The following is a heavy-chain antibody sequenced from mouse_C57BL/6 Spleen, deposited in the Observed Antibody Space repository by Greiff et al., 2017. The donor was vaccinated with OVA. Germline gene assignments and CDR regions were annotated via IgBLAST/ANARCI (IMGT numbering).Heavy chain of an antibody. V-gene: IGHV1-52*01. CDR3: ARSSTTVVYFDY. D-gene: IGHD1-1*01. CDR1: GYTFPSYW. Sequence: VQLQQPGAELVRPGSSVKLSCKASGYTFPSYWMHWVKQRPIQGLEWIGNIDPSDSETHYNQKFKDKATLTVDKSSSTAYMQLSSLTSEDSAVYYCARSSTTVVYFDYWGQGTTLTVSS. CDR2: IDPSDSET. J-gene: IGHJ2*01.